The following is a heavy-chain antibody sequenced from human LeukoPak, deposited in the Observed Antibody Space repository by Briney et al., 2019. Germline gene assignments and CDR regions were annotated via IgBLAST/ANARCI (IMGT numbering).Heavy chain of an antibody. V-gene: IGHV3-33*01. CDR1: GFTFSSYG. CDR2: IWYDGSNK. J-gene: IGHJ4*02. CDR3: ATMAAADYFPDY. Sequence: GGSLRLSCAASGFTFSSYGMHWVRQAPGKGLEWVAVIWYDGSNKYYADSVKGRFTISRDNSKNTLYLQMNSLRAEDTAVYYCATMAAADYFPDYWGQGTLVTVSS. D-gene: IGHD6-13*01.